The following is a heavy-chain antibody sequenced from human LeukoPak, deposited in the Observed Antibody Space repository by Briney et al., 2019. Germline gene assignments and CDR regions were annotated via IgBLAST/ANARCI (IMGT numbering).Heavy chain of an antibody. J-gene: IGHJ3*02. CDR2: IIPIFGIA. D-gene: IGHD3-16*01. CDR3: ASSAYAYHDAFDI. CDR1: GGTFSSYA. Sequence: SVKVSCKASGGTFSSYAISWVRQAPGQGLEWMGRIIPIFGIANYAQKFQGRVTITADKSTSTAYMELGSLRSEDTAVYYCASSAYAYHDAFDIWGQGTMVTVSS. V-gene: IGHV1-69*04.